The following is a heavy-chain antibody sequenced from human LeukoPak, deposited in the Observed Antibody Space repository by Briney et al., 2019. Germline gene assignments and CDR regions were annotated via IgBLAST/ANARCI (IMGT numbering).Heavy chain of an antibody. CDR1: GFTFSSYG. Sequence: PGGSLRLSCAASGFTFSSYGMHWFRQAPGKGLEWVAFIRYDGSNKYYADSVKGRFTISRDNSKNTLYLQMNSLRAEDTAVYYCATEWELLVNWGQGTLDTVSS. J-gene: IGHJ4*02. CDR3: ATEWELLVN. V-gene: IGHV3-30*02. D-gene: IGHD1-26*01. CDR2: IRYDGSNK.